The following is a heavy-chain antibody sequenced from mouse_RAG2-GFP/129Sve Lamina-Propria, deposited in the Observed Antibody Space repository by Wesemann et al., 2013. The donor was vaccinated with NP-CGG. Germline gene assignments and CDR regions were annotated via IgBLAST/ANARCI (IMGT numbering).Heavy chain of an antibody. V-gene: IGHV1-26*01. D-gene: IGHD2-4*01. J-gene: IGHJ2*01. CDR3: ARWRDYGYFDY. CDR2: INPNNGGT. Sequence: EVQLQQSGPELVKPGASVKISCKASGYTFTDYYMDWVKQSHGKSLEWIGDINPNNGGTIYNQKFKGKATLTVDKSSSTAYMELRSLTSEDTAVYYCARWRDYGYFDYWGQGTTLTVSS. CDR1: GYTFTDYY.